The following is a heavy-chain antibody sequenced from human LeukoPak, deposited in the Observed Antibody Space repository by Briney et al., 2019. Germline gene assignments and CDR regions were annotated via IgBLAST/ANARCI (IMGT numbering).Heavy chain of an antibody. D-gene: IGHD2-15*01. CDR2: IYASGNS. V-gene: IGHV4-4*07. CDR1: GGSISSYY. CDR3: AGTRRYCSGGSCYNWFDP. Sequence: SETLSLTCTVSGGSISSYYWSWIRQPAGKELEWIGRIYASGNSNYNASLKSRVTISIDTSNNQFSLRLSSVIASDTAVYYCAGTRRYCSGGSCYNWFDPWGQGTLVTVSS. J-gene: IGHJ5*02.